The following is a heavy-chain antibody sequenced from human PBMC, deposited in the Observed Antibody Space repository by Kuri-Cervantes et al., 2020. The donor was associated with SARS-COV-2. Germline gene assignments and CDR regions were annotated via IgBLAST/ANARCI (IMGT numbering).Heavy chain of an antibody. D-gene: IGHD3-3*01. CDR2: INPDGSYT. Sequence: GESLKISCAASGFTFSGHWIHWVRQAPGKGLVWVSRINPDGSYTNNADSVKGRFTLSRDNAKNMLFLQMNSLRAEDTAEYYCARDQILINYDFWSEGRYYGMDVWGQGTTVTVSS. CDR1: GFTFSGHW. V-gene: IGHV3-74*01. J-gene: IGHJ6*02. CDR3: ARDQILINYDFWSEGRYYGMDV.